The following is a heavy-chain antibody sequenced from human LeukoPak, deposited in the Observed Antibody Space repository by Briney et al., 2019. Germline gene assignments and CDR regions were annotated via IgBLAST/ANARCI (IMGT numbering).Heavy chain of an antibody. CDR2: IIPIFGTA. V-gene: IGHV1-69*13. J-gene: IGHJ5*02. Sequence: ASVKVSCKASGGTFSSYAISWVRQAPGQGLEWMGGIIPIFGTANYAQKFQGRVTITADESTSTAYMELSSLRSEDTAVYYCASLHRPAGWFDPWAREPWSPSPQ. CDR3: ASLHRPAGWFDP. CDR1: GGTFSSYA.